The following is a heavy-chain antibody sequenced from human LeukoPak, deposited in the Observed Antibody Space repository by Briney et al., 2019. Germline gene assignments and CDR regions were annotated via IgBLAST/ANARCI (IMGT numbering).Heavy chain of an antibody. V-gene: IGHV3-23*01. CDR1: GFTFSGYA. CDR3: ARGAGGYIDC. CDR2: ITGSGGTT. J-gene: IGHJ4*02. Sequence: GGSLRLSCAASGFTFSGYAMSWVRQAPGKGLEWVSTITGSGGTTYYADSVKGRFTISRDNSKNTLYLQLNSLRADDTAAYYCARGAGGYIDCWGQGTLVTVSS. D-gene: IGHD4-23*01.